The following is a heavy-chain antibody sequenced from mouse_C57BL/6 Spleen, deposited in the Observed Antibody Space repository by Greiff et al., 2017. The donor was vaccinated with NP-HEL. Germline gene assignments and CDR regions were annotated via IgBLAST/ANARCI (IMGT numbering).Heavy chain of an antibody. CDR3: ARDYDYDRAFAY. V-gene: IGHV1-61*01. CDR1: GYTFTSYW. CDR2: IYPSDSET. J-gene: IGHJ3*01. Sequence: QVQLQQPGAELVRPGSSVKLSCKASGYTFTSYWMDWVKRRPGQGLEWIGNIYPSDSETHYNQKFKDKATLTVDKSSSTAYMQLSSLTSEDSAVYYCARDYDYDRAFAYWGQGTLVTVSA. D-gene: IGHD2-4*01.